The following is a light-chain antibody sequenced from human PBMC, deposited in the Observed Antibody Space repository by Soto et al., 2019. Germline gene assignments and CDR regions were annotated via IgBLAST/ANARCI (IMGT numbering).Light chain of an antibody. CDR1: QDVNNY. V-gene: IGKV1-16*02. CDR3: QQYNSYPPT. CDR2: AAS. J-gene: IGKJ5*01. Sequence: DVQMTQSQSSLSASVGDRVTITCRASQDVNNYLTWFQQKPGKAPKTLIYAASILQPGVPSKFSGSASGTDFTLTISSLQPEDFATYYCQQYNSYPPTFGQGTRLEMK.